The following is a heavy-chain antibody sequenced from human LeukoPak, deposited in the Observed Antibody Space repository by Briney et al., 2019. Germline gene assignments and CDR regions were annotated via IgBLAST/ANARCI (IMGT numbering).Heavy chain of an antibody. CDR1: GYSNSSGYY. CDR2: IYYSGST. CDR3: ARVTLGDSSSSDY. D-gene: IGHD6-6*01. J-gene: IGHJ4*02. Sequence: SETLSLTCAVSGYSNSSGYYWSWIRQHPGKGLEWIGYIYYSGSTYYNPSLKSRVTISVDTSKNQFSLKLSSVTAADTAVYYCARVTLGDSSSSDYWGQGTLVTVSS. V-gene: IGHV4-31*11.